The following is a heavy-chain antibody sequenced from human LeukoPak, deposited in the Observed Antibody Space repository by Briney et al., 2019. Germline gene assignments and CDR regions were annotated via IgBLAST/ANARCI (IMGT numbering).Heavy chain of an antibody. D-gene: IGHD3-22*01. V-gene: IGHV4-39*07. CDR3: ARASPDYYDSSGYYPQDY. Sequence: SETLSLTCTVSGGSISSSSYYWGWIRQPPGKGLEWIGNIYSSGSTYYNPSLKGRVAISVDTSKNQFSLKLTSVTAADTAVYYCARASPDYYDSSGYYPQDYWGQGTLVTVSS. CDR2: IYSSGST. CDR1: GGSISSSSYY. J-gene: IGHJ4*02.